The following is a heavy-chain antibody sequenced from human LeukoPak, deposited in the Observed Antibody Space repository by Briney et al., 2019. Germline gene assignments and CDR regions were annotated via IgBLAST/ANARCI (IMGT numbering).Heavy chain of an antibody. Sequence: SETLSLTCTVSGGSLSSSSYYWGWLRQPPGTGLEWIRSIYYSGSTYYNPALERLVTISVDTSKSQFSLKLSSVTAADTAVYYCARHLSPYYYDSSGSIDYWGQGTLVTVSS. D-gene: IGHD3-22*01. CDR1: GGSLSSSSYY. CDR3: ARHLSPYYYDSSGSIDY. CDR2: IYYSGST. V-gene: IGHV4-39*01. J-gene: IGHJ4*02.